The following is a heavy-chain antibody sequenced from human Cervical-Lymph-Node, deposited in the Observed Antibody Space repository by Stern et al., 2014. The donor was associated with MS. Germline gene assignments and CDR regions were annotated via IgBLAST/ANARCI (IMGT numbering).Heavy chain of an antibody. CDR2: IIPIFGTA. Sequence: QVQLVESGAEVKKPGSSVKVSCKASGGTFSSYAINWVRQAPGQGPEWMGGIIPIFGTANYAKKFQGRVTIAADESTSTAYMELSSLRSEDTAVYYCARDSRHYDASYYFDSWGQGTLVTVSS. D-gene: IGHD3-16*01. V-gene: IGHV1-69*01. CDR3: ARDSRHYDASYYFDS. J-gene: IGHJ4*02. CDR1: GGTFSSYA.